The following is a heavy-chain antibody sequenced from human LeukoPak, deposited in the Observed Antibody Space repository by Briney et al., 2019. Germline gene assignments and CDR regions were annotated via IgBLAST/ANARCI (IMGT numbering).Heavy chain of an antibody. CDR1: GGSFSGYY. CDR3: ARARITIFGVVRAFDI. D-gene: IGHD3-3*01. CDR2: INHSGST. V-gene: IGHV4-34*01. Sequence: PSETLSLTCAVYGGSFSGYYWSWIRQPPGKGLEWIGEINHSGSTNYDPSLKSRVTISVDTSKSQFSLKLSSVTAADTAVYYCARARITIFGVVRAFDIWGQGTMVTVSS. J-gene: IGHJ3*02.